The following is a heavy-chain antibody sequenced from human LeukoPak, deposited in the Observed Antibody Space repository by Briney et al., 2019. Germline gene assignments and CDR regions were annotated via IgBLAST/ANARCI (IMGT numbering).Heavy chain of an antibody. D-gene: IGHD3-22*01. CDR2: IYTSGST. V-gene: IGHV4-4*09. Sequence: SETLSLTCTVSGGSISSYYWSWIRQPPGKGLEWIGYIYTSGSTNYHPSLKSRVTISVDTSKNQFSLKLSSVTAADTAVYYCARGDSSGYIGYFDYWGQGTLVTVSS. J-gene: IGHJ4*02. CDR3: ARGDSSGYIGYFDY. CDR1: GGSISSYY.